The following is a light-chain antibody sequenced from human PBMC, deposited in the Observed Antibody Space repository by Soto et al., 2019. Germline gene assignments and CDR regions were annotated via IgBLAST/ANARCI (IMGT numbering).Light chain of an antibody. CDR1: QSLNGN. J-gene: IGKJ4*01. CDR2: GAS. CDR3: QQYNKWPPT. Sequence: EIVMTQSPATLSVSPGERAPLSCRASQSLNGNLAWYQQKPGQGPRLLIYGASTRATGIPARFSGSGSGTEFTLTISSLQSEDFAVYHCQQYNKWPPTFGGGTKVEIK. V-gene: IGKV3-15*01.